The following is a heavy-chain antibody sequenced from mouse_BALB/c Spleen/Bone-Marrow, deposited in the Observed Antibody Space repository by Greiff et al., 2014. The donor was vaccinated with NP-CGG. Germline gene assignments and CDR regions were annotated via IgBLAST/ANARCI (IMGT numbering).Heavy chain of an antibody. CDR3: ARRSGFYAMDY. J-gene: IGHJ4*01. Sequence: QVQLQQSGAELVRPGVSVKISCKGSGYTFTDYAMHWVKQSHAKSLEWIGVISTYYGDASYNQKFKGKATMTVDKSSSTAYMELARLTSEDSAIYYCARRSGFYAMDYWGQGTSVTVSS. V-gene: IGHV1S137*01. CDR2: ISTYYGDA. CDR1: GYTFTDYA.